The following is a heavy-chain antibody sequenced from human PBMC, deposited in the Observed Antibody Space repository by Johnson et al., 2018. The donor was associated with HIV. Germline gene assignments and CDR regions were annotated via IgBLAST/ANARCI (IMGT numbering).Heavy chain of an antibody. V-gene: IGHV3-30-3*01. D-gene: IGHD3-3*01. CDR1: GFAFSSYA. CDR3: ARDAITMRQEPPLGAFDI. Sequence: QVQLVESGGGVVQPGKSLRLSCAASGFAFSSYAMHWVRQAPGKGLEWLAVISFDGANKYYSASVKGRFTISRDDSKNTLFLQMNNLRPEDTAVYYCARDAITMRQEPPLGAFDIWGQGTMVTVSS. CDR2: ISFDGANK. J-gene: IGHJ3*02.